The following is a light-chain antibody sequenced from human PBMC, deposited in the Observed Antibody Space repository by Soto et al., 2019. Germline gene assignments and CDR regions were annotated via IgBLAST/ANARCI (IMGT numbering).Light chain of an antibody. J-gene: IGLJ1*01. CDR2: EVN. V-gene: IGLV2-8*01. CDR1: SSDVGGYNF. CDR3: NSYAGSNIYV. Sequence: QSVLTQPPSASGSPGQSVTISCTGTSSDVGGYNFVSWYQHHPGKAPKLIIYEVNKRPSGVPNRFSGSKSGNTVSLTVSGLQAEDEADYYCNSYAGSNIYVFGTGTKVTVL.